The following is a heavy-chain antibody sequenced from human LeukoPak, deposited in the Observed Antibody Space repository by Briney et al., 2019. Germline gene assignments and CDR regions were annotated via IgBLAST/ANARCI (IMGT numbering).Heavy chain of an antibody. D-gene: IGHD6-19*01. V-gene: IGHV1-2*06. Sequence: GASVKVSCKASGYTFTGYYMHWVRQAPGQGLEWMGRINPNSGGTNYAQKFQGRVTMTRDTSISTAYMELSRLRSDDTAVYYCARGSGWYYYYMDVWGKGTTVTVPS. CDR3: ARGSGWYYYYMDV. CDR2: INPNSGGT. J-gene: IGHJ6*03. CDR1: GYTFTGYY.